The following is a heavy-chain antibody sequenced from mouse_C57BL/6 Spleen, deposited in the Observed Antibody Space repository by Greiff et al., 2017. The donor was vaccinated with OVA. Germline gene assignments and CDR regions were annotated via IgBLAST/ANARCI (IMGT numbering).Heavy chain of an antibody. V-gene: IGHV1-42*01. CDR3: ARSDGYLYFDY. J-gene: IGHJ2*01. CDR2: INPSTGGT. CDR1: GYSFTGYY. D-gene: IGHD2-3*01. Sequence: EVKVVESGPELVKPGASVKISCKASGYSFTGYYMNWVKQSPEKSLEWIGEINPSTGGTTYNQKFKAKATLTVDKSSSTAYMQLKSLTSEDSAVYYCARSDGYLYFDYWGQGTTLTVSS.